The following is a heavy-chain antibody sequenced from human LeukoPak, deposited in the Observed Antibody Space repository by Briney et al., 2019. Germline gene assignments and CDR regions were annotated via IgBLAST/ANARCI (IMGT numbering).Heavy chain of an antibody. CDR1: GGSINRDDYF. V-gene: IGHV4-30-4*01. Sequence: SSETLSLTCTVSGGSINRDDYFWTWIRQPPGKGLEWIGYIYYTGRTNYNPSLKSRLTISEDMSRNQFSLKLSSVTVADTAVYYCARDTANDPRRFDHWGQGTLVTVSS. J-gene: IGHJ4*02. D-gene: IGHD1-1*01. CDR2: IYYTGRT. CDR3: ARDTANDPRRFDH.